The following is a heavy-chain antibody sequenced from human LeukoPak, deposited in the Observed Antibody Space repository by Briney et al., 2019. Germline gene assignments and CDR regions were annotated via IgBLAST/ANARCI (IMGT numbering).Heavy chain of an antibody. CDR3: ARDLKP. J-gene: IGHJ5*02. CDR2: IYASGNT. CDR1: GDSISSGGYY. Sequence: SETLSLTCTVSGDSISSGGYYWTWVRQPAGKELEWIGRIYASGNTNYNPSLESRVSIALDTSKNQFSLKLSSVTAADTAVYYCARDLKPWGQGTLVTVSS. V-gene: IGHV4-61*02.